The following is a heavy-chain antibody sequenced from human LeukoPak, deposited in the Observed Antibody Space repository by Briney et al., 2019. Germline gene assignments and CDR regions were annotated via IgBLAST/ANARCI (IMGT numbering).Heavy chain of an antibody. CDR3: ARVAGTRVVVPAARYYFLY. D-gene: IGHD2-2*01. J-gene: IGHJ4*02. CDR1: GYTFTSYD. CDR2: MNPNSGNT. V-gene: IGHV1-8*03. Sequence: GASVKVSCKASGYTFTSYDINWVRQATGQGLEWMGWMNPNSGNTGYAQKFQGRVTTTRNTSISTAYMELSSLRSEDTAVYYCARVAGTRVVVPAARYYFLYWGQGTLVTVSS.